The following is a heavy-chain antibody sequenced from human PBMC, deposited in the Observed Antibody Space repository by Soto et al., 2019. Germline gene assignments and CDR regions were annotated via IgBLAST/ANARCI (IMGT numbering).Heavy chain of an antibody. Sequence: EVQLLESGGGLVQPGGSLRLSCAASGFTFSSYAMKWVRQAPGKGLEWVSLIGESGTPTYYADSVKGRFTISRDNSGNTLFLEMYSLRAEDTAVYYCARYIPGVRYYGMDVWGQGTRSPSP. V-gene: IGHV3-23*01. D-gene: IGHD2-2*01. J-gene: IGHJ6*02. CDR2: IGESGTPT. CDR1: GFTFSSYA. CDR3: ARYIPGVRYYGMDV.